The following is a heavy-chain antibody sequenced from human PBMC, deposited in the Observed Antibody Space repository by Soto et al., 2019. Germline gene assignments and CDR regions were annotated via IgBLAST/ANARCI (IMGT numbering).Heavy chain of an antibody. CDR2: ISYDGSNK. D-gene: IGHD6-19*01. V-gene: IGHV3-30*18. CDR3: AKDASEAGTWDGDY. J-gene: IGHJ4*02. CDR1: GFTFSSYG. Sequence: QVQLVESGGGVVQPGRSLRLSCAASGFTFSSYGMHWVRQAPGKGLEWVAVISYDGSNKYYADSVKGRFTISRDNSKNTLYLQMNSRRAEDTAVYYCAKDASEAGTWDGDYWGEGILVTVSS.